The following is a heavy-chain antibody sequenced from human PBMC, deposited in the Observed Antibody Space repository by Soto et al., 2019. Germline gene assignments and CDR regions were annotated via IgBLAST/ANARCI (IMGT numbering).Heavy chain of an antibody. D-gene: IGHD4-17*01. CDR1: GYTFTSYY. CDR2: INPSGGST. J-gene: IGHJ6*02. V-gene: IGHV1-46*01. Sequence: ASVKVSCKASGYTFTSYYMHWVRQAPGQGLEWMGIINPSGGSTSYAQKFQGRVTMTRDTSTSTVYMELSSLRSEDTAVYYCARARVDYGDYSYYYGMDVWGQGTTVTV. CDR3: ARARVDYGDYSYYYGMDV.